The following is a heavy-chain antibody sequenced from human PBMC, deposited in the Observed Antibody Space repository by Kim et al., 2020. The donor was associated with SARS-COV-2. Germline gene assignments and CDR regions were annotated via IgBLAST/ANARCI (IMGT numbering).Heavy chain of an antibody. V-gene: IGHV3-21*01. CDR1: GFTFSSYS. CDR2: ISSSSSYI. J-gene: IGHJ4*02. D-gene: IGHD6-19*01. Sequence: GGSLRLSCAASGFTFSSYSMNWVRQAPGKGLEWVSSISSSSSYIYYADSVKGRFTISRDNAKNSLYLQMNSLRAEDTAVYYCARDLIPDIAVAGKGSFDYWGQGTLVTVSS. CDR3: ARDLIPDIAVAGKGSFDY.